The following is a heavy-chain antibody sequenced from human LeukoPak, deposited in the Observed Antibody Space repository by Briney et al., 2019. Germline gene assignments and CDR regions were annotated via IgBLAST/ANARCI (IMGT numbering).Heavy chain of an antibody. V-gene: IGHV4-59*08. CDR2: IYDGGST. Sequence: KPSETLSLTCTVSGGSMSSYYWSWIRQPPGKGLEWIGYIYDGGSTNYNPSLKSRVTISVDTSNNQFSLKLNSVTAADTAVYYCARHGTSGIYRRPLDIWGQGTMVTVSS. J-gene: IGHJ3*02. D-gene: IGHD1-26*01. CDR1: GGSMSSYY. CDR3: ARHGTSGIYRRPLDI.